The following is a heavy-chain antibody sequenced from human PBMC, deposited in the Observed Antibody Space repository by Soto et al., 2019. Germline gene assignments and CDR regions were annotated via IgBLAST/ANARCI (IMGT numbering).Heavy chain of an antibody. V-gene: IGHV1-18*04. CDR2: ISAYNGNT. Sequence: ASVKVSCKASGYTFTSYGISWVRQAPGQGLEWMGWISAYNGNTNYAQKLQGRVTMTTDTSTSTAYMELRSLRSDDTAVYYCARDLQYCSGGSCSHYYYYGMDVWGQGTTVTV. CDR1: GYTFTSYG. D-gene: IGHD2-15*01. J-gene: IGHJ6*02. CDR3: ARDLQYCSGGSCSHYYYYGMDV.